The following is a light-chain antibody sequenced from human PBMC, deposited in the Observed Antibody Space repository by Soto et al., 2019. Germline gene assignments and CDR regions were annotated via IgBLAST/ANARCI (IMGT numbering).Light chain of an antibody. CDR2: GAS. Sequence: ETVLTQSPGTLSLSPGERATLSCRASQSVSNNYLAWYQQKPGQAPRLLIYGASNRATGLPDRFSGSGSGTDFTLTISRLEPEDFAVYYCQQYGSSGTFGQGPKVEIK. J-gene: IGKJ1*01. CDR1: QSVSNNY. V-gene: IGKV3-20*01. CDR3: QQYGSSGT.